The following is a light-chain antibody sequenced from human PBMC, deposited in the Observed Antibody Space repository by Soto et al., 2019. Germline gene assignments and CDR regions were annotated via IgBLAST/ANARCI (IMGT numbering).Light chain of an antibody. V-gene: IGLV1-51*01. Sequence: QSVMTQPPSVSAAPGQKVTISCSGSSSNIGGNSVSWYQQLPGTAPKLLIYDDDKRPSGIPDRFSGSQAGTSASLAITGLQSEDEADYYCATWDASLNGYVFGTGTKLTVL. CDR2: DDD. CDR1: SSNIGGNS. CDR3: ATWDASLNGYV. J-gene: IGLJ1*01.